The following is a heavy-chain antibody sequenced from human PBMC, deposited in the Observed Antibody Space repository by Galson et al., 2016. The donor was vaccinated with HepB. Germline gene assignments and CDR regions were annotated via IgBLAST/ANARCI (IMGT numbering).Heavy chain of an antibody. CDR2: IWFDGSIQ. J-gene: IGHJ4*02. CDR1: GFIFSNYG. D-gene: IGHD6-19*01. V-gene: IGHV3-33*01. Sequence: SLRLSCAASGFIFSNYGMHWVRQAPGKGLEWVAVIWFDGSIQYYADSVKGRFTISRDNSNNMLSLQMDSLRGEDTAIYYCARVNGTGWPVFDSWGQGTLVTVSS. CDR3: ARVNGTGWPVFDS.